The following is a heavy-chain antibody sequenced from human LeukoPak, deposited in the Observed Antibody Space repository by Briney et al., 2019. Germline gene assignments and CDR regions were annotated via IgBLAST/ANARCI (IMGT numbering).Heavy chain of an antibody. Sequence: PSETLSLTCAVSGYSISSGYYWGWIRQPPGKGLEWIGSIYHSGSTYYNPSLKRRVTISVDTSKNQFSLKLSSVTAADTAVYYCARRVKGGYEGWFDPWGQGTLVTVSS. CDR1: GYSISSGYY. V-gene: IGHV4-38-2*01. J-gene: IGHJ5*02. CDR3: ARRVKGGYEGWFDP. D-gene: IGHD5-12*01. CDR2: IYHSGST.